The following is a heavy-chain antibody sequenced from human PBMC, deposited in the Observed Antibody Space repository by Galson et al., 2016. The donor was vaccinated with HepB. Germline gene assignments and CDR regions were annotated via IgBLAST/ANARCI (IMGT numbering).Heavy chain of an antibody. J-gene: IGHJ4*02. D-gene: IGHD3-10*01. Sequence: SLRLSCAASGFTFSSYGVSWVRQAPGKGLEWVSTVSYSGGSTYYADSVKGRFTISRDNSKNTLFLQMNSLRVEDTAIYYCAKRHYYGSGSFDYWGQGTLVTVSS. CDR3: AKRHYYGSGSFDY. CDR1: GFTFSSYG. V-gene: IGHV3-23*01. CDR2: VSYSGGST.